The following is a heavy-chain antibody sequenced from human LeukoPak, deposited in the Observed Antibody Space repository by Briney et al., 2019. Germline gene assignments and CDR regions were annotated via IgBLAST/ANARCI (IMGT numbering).Heavy chain of an antibody. CDR2: ISGSGGST. CDR3: AKDPGRDGYNFEWFDL. J-gene: IGHJ5*02. D-gene: IGHD5-24*01. V-gene: IGHV3-23*01. Sequence: GGSLRLSCAASGFTFSSYAMSWVRQAPGKGLEWVSAISGSGGSTYYADSVKGRFTISRDNSKNTLYLQMNSLRAEDTAVYYCAKDPGRDGYNFEWFDLWGQGTLVTVSS. CDR1: GFTFSSYA.